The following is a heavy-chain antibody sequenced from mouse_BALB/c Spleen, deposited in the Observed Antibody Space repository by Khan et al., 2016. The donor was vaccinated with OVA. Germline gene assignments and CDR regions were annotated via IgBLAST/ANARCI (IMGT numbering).Heavy chain of an antibody. CDR2: IWAGGSI. J-gene: IGHJ4*01. Sequence: VQLQESGPGLVAPSQSLSITCSVSGFSLTSYGINWVCQPPGKGLEWLGVIWAGGSINYNSAFMSRLNIHKDNAKSQAFFKMNSLQTDATAMYYCARFYDPYYALDYWGPGTSVTVSS. CDR1: GFSLTSYG. V-gene: IGHV2-9*02. D-gene: IGHD2-3*01. CDR3: ARFYDPYYALDY.